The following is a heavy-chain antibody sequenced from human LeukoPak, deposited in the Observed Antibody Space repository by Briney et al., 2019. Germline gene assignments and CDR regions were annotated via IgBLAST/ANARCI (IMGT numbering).Heavy chain of an antibody. CDR2: INPNSGGT. J-gene: IGHJ5*02. CDR3: AREKRVAGSRGGFDP. V-gene: IGHV1-2*02. D-gene: IGHD6-19*01. CDR1: GYTFTGYY. Sequence: AASVKVSCKASGYTFTGYYMHWVRQAPGQGLEWMGWINPNSGGTNFAQKFRGRVTMTRDTSISTAYMELSRLRSDDTAVYYCAREKRVAGSRGGFDPWGQGTLVTVSS.